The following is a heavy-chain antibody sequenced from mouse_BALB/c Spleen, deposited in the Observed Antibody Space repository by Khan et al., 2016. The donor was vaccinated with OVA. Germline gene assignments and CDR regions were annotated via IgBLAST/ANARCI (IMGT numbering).Heavy chain of an antibody. Sequence: EVQLVESGPGLVKPSQSLSFTCTVTGYSITSDYAWNWIRQFPGNKLEWMAYITYSGNTGYNPSLKGRISITRDTSKHQFFLQLNSVTTETTATYSCARAYGSSYVFFDYWGRGTTLTVSS. CDR2: ITYSGNT. D-gene: IGHD1-1*01. J-gene: IGHJ2*01. CDR1: GYSITSDYA. CDR3: ARAYGSSYVFFDY. V-gene: IGHV3-2*02.